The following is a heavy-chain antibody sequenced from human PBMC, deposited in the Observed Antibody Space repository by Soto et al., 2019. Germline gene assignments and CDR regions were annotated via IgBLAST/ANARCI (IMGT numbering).Heavy chain of an antibody. D-gene: IGHD1-26*01. CDR2: ISHHGIRT. CDR1: RSTSSDIG. J-gene: IGHJ4*02. V-gene: IGHV3-30*18. CDR3: AKDWVGGSNNYQLDY. Sequence: PGGSLSPSWPPARSTSSDIGMHGVRRVQGKGLQWLATISHHGIRTHYADSVMGRFTISRDNFKKVVYLHLSGLRVEDTAIYYCAKDWVGGSNNYQLDYWGQGTAVTVSS.